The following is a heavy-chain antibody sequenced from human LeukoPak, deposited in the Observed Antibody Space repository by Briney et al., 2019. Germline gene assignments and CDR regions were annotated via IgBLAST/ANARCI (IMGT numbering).Heavy chain of an antibody. J-gene: IGHJ4*02. CDR3: ARSTYSASGVGY. CDR1: GFTFSSYA. V-gene: IGHV3-23*01. D-gene: IGHD6-13*01. CDR2: ISGSGGNT. Sequence: GGSLRLSCAASGFTFSSYAMSWVRQAPGKGLEWVSAISGSGGNTYYADSVKGRFTISRDNSKNTLYLQMDSLRAEDTAVYYCARSTYSASGVGYWGQGTRVTVSS.